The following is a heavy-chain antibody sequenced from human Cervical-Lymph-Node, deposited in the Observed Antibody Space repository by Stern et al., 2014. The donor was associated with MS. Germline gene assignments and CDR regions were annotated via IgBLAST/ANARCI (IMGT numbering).Heavy chain of an antibody. Sequence: MQLEESGGGVVQPGKSLRLSCAASGFTFSDYGMHWVRQAPGKGLEWVALATYDGSDQYYADSVKGRFTVSRDNSKNTVLLQMNGLRPEDTAVYFCARDRGLTHYFYGMDVWGQGTTVTVSS. D-gene: IGHD3-10*01. J-gene: IGHJ6*02. CDR1: GFTFSDYG. V-gene: IGHV3-30*03. CDR2: ATYDGSDQ. CDR3: ARDRGLTHYFYGMDV.